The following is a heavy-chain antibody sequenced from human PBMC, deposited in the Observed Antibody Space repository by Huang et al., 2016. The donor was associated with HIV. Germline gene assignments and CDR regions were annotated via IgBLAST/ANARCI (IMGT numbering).Heavy chain of an antibody. CDR1: GGTVSTYA. J-gene: IGHJ6*02. CDR2: IIPIFVTA. D-gene: IGHD6-6*01. V-gene: IGHV1-69*01. Sequence: QVQLVQSGAEVKKPGSSVKVSCKASGGTVSTYAISWVRQAPGQGLEWMGGIIPIFVTANYAQKFQGTVTITADEFTSTADMELSSLRSEDTALYYCARGRTRSSLYDSYYGLDVWGQGTTVTVSS. CDR3: ARGRTRSSLYDSYYGLDV.